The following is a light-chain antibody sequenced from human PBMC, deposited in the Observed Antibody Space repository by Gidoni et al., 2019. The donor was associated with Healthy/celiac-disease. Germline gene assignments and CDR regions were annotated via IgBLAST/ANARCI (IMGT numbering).Light chain of an antibody. CDR2: EGS. CDR1: SSDVGSYNL. V-gene: IGLV2-23*01. J-gene: IGLJ2*01. Sequence: QSALTQPASVSGSPGQSITISCTGTSSDVGSYNLVSWYQQHPGKAPKIMIYEGSKRPSGVSNRFSGSKSGNTASLTISGLQAEDEADYYCCSYAVSRFVVFGGGTTLTVL. CDR3: CSYAVSRFVV.